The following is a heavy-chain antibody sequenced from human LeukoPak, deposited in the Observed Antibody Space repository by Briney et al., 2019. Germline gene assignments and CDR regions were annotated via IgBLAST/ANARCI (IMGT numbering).Heavy chain of an antibody. V-gene: IGHV3-20*04. Sequence: GALRLSCAASGFTFDDYGMSWVRQAPGKGLEWVSGINWNGGSTGYADSVKGRFTISRDNAKNPLYLQMNSLRAEDTALYYCARDYYDSSGYYYPPPDYWGQGTLVTVSS. CDR3: ARDYYDSSGYYYPPPDY. CDR2: INWNGGST. CDR1: GFTFDDYG. D-gene: IGHD3-22*01. J-gene: IGHJ4*02.